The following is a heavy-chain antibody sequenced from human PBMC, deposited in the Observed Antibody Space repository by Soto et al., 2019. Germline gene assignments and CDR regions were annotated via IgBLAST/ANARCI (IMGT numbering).Heavy chain of an antibody. J-gene: IGHJ4*02. CDR2: ISAYNGNT. V-gene: IGHV1-18*01. CDR3: ARSGITIFGVVSNFDH. CDR1: GYTFTSYG. Sequence: ASVKVSCKASGYTFTSYGISWVRQAPGQGLEWMGWISAYNGNTNYAQKLQGRVTMTADTSTSTAYMELRSLRSDDTAVYYCARSGITIFGVVSNFDHWGQGTLVTVSS. D-gene: IGHD3-3*01.